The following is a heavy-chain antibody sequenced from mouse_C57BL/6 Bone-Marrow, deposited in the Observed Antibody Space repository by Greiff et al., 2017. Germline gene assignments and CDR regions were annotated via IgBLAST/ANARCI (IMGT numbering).Heavy chain of an antibody. CDR1: GYTFTSYT. V-gene: IGHV1-4*01. Sequence: QVQLQQSGAELARPGASVKMSCKASGYTFTSYTMHWVKQRPGQGLEWIGYINPSSGYTKYNQKFKDKATLTADKSSSTAYMQLSSLTSEDAAVYDCARGGYYEGYAMAYWGQGTSVTVSA. D-gene: IGHD2-3*01. J-gene: IGHJ4*01. CDR2: INPSSGYT. CDR3: ARGGYYEGYAMAY.